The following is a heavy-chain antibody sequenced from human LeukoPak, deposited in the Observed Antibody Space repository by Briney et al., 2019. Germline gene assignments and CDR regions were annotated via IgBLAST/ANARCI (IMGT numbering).Heavy chain of an antibody. D-gene: IGHD5-12*01. CDR3: ARTVSGYYFNA. J-gene: IGHJ5*02. Sequence: SETLSLTCTVSGGSTNSYYWSWIRQSPGKGLEWIGYVAYSGSTNYNPSHKSRVTISLDTSKDQFSLKLSSVTAADTAVYYCARTVSGYYFNAWGPGTLVTVSS. CDR1: GGSTNSYY. CDR2: VAYSGST. V-gene: IGHV4-59*01.